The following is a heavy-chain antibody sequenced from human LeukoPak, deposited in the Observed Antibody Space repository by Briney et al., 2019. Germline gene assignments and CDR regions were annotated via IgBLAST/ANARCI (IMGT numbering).Heavy chain of an antibody. CDR3: ARGELAAAIDY. CDR1: GGSFSGYY. V-gene: IGHV4-34*01. D-gene: IGHD6-13*01. CDR2: INHSGST. Sequence: SETLSLTYAVYGGSFSGYYWSWIRQPPGKGLEWIGEINHSGSTNYNPSLKSRVTISVDTSKNQFSLKLSSVTATDTAVYYCARGELAAAIDYWGQGTLVTVSS. J-gene: IGHJ4*02.